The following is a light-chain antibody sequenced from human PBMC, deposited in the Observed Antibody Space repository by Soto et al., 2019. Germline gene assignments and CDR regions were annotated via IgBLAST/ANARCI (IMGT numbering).Light chain of an antibody. J-gene: IGLJ2*01. CDR3: AAWDDSLSGHVV. CDR2: RNN. Sequence: QSVLTQPPSASGTPGQRVTISCSGSSSNIGSNYVYWYQQLPGTAPKHLIYRNNQRPSAVPARLSGCTSGGSASLAISGRRPEDEADDYCAAWDDSLSGHVVFGGGTKLTVL. CDR1: SSNIGSNY. V-gene: IGLV1-47*01.